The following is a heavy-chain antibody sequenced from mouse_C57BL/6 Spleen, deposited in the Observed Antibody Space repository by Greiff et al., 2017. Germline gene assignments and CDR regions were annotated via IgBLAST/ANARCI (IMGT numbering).Heavy chain of an antibody. CDR1: GYTFTDYE. Sequence: QVQLKQSGAELVRPGASVTLSCKASGYTFTDYEMHWVKQTPVHGLEWIGAIDPETGGTAYNQKFKGKAILTADKSSSTAYMELRSLTSEDSAVYYCTRSEGFAYWGQGTLVTVSA. J-gene: IGHJ3*01. CDR2: IDPETGGT. CDR3: TRSEGFAY. V-gene: IGHV1-15*01.